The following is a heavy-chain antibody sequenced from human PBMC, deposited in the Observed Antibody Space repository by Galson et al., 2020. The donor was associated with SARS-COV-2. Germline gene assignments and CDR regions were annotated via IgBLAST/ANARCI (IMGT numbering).Heavy chain of an antibody. CDR1: GYTFTGYY. Sequence: ASVKVSCKAYGYTFTGYYMHWVRQAPGQGLEWMGWINPNSGCTNYAQKFQGRVTMTRDTSISTAYMELSRLRSDDTAVYYCASARGPDYYDSSGYLDYWGQGTLVTVSS. CDR2: INPNSGCT. D-gene: IGHD3-22*01. CDR3: ASARGPDYYDSSGYLDY. V-gene: IGHV1-2*02. J-gene: IGHJ4*02.